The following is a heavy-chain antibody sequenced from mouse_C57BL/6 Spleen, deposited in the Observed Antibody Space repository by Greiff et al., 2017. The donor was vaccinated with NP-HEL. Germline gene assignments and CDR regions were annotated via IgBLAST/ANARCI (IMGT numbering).Heavy chain of an antibody. D-gene: IGHD3-3*01. Sequence: VKLMESGAELVKPGASVKISCKASGYAFSSYWMNWVKQRPGKGLEWIGQIYPGDGDTNYNGKFKGKATLTADKSSSTAYMQLSSLTSEDSAVYFCARRGTLAGAMDYWGQGTSVTVSS. CDR3: ARRGTLAGAMDY. CDR1: GYAFSSYW. J-gene: IGHJ4*01. V-gene: IGHV1-80*01. CDR2: IYPGDGDT.